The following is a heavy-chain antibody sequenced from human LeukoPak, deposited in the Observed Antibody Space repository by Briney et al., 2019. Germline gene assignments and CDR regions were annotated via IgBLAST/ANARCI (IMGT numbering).Heavy chain of an antibody. Sequence: GGSLRLSCAASGLTFTNAWMTWVRQAPGKGLEWVGRIKSKTDGGTTDYAAAVKGRFTISRDDSENALYLQMNSLKTEDTAVYYCTTDRKGYYDILTGEIDYWGQGTLVTVSS. CDR2: IKSKTDGGTT. V-gene: IGHV3-15*01. J-gene: IGHJ4*02. CDR3: TTDRKGYYDILTGEIDY. D-gene: IGHD3-9*01. CDR1: GLTFTNAW.